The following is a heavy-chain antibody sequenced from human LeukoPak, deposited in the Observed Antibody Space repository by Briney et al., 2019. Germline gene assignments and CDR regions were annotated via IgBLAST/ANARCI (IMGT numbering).Heavy chain of an antibody. D-gene: IGHD6-19*01. CDR1: GFTFSDYY. CDR2: ISSSGSTI. V-gene: IGHV3-11*04. CDR3: AREWGRIAVAGGPGF. J-gene: IGHJ4*02. Sequence: GGSLRLSCAASGFTFSDYYMSWIRQAPGKGLEWVSYISSSGSTIYYADSVKGRFTISRDNAKNSLYLQMSSLRVEDTAVYYCAREWGRIAVAGGPGFWGQGALVTVSS.